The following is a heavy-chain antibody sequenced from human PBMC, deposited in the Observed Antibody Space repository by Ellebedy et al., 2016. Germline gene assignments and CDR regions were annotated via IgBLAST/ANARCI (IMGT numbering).Heavy chain of an antibody. D-gene: IGHD4-11*01. CDR3: ARQRVTSPNWFDP. J-gene: IGHJ5*02. V-gene: IGHV4-39*01. CDR2: IYYSGST. CDR1: GGSISSSSYY. Sequence: SETLSLTXTVSGGSISSSSYYWGWIRQPPGKGLEWIGSIYYSGSTYYNPSLKSRVTISVDTSKNQFSLKLSSVTAADTAVYYCARQRVTSPNWFDPWGQGTLVTVSS.